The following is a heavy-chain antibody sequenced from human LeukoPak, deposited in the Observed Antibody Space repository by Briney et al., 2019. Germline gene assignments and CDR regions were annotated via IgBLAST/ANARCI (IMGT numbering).Heavy chain of an antibody. CDR1: GGSISTYF. J-gene: IGHJ4*02. CDR2: VYYSGST. CDR3: ARTALDISGSYYSPQPFEY. V-gene: IGHV4-59*01. D-gene: IGHD3-10*01. Sequence: PSETLSLTCTVSGGSISTYFWSWIRQPPGQGLGWIGYVYYSGSTNSNPYLKSQVTISVDTPQNQFSLNLTALTATATAVYSCARTALDISGSYYSPQPFEYWGQGTLVTVSS.